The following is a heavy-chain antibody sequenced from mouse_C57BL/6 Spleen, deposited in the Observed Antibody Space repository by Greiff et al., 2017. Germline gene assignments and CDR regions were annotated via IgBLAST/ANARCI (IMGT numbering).Heavy chain of an antibody. CDR1: GYTFTSYW. CDR3: ARCRVTGIPYYFDY. CDR2: IYPGSGST. D-gene: IGHD2-2*01. Sequence: QVQLQQSGAELVKPGASVKMSCKASGYTFTSYWITWVKQRPGQGLEWIGDIYPGSGSTNYNEKFKSKATLTVDTSSSTDYMQLSSLTAEDAAVYYCARCRVTGIPYYFDYWGQGTTLTVSS. J-gene: IGHJ2*01. V-gene: IGHV1-55*01.